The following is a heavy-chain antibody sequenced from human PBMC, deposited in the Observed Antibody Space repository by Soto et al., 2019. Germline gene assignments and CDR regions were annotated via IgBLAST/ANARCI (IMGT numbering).Heavy chain of an antibody. Sequence: EVQLVESGGGLVQPGGSLRLSCAVSGFTFSSFWMHWVRQAPGEGLVWVSRINTAGSRTSYADSVKGRFTTSRDNAKNTLYLPMNSLRVEDTAMYSCAKRGFDTLGLSSWGQGTLVTVPS. CDR3: AKRGFDTLGLSS. CDR2: INTAGSRT. J-gene: IGHJ5*02. D-gene: IGHD3-10*01. V-gene: IGHV3-74*01. CDR1: GFTFSSFW.